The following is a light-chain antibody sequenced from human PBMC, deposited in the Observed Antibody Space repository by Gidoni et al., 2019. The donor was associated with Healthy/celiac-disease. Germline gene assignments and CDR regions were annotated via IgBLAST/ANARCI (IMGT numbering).Light chain of an antibody. J-gene: IGKJ3*01. CDR2: AAP. CDR1: QSISSY. CDR3: QQSYSTGVT. Sequence: DIQMTQSPSSLSASVGDRVTITCRASQSISSYLNWYQQKPGKAPKLLIYAAPSLQSGVPSRFSGSGSGTDFTLTISSLQPEDFATYYCQQSYSTGVTFGPGTKVDIK. V-gene: IGKV1-39*01.